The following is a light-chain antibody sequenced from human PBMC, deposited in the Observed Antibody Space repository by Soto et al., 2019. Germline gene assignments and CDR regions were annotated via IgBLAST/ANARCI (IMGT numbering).Light chain of an antibody. J-gene: IGKJ1*01. V-gene: IGKV3-20*01. CDR3: QHYGSLLAWT. Sequence: EIVLTQSPGTLSVSPGERATLSCRASQSVSSSYLAWYQQKPGQAPRLLISAASSRATGTPDRFSGSGSGTDFTLTISRLEPEDFAVYYCQHYGSLLAWTFGQGTKVEIK. CDR1: QSVSSSY. CDR2: AAS.